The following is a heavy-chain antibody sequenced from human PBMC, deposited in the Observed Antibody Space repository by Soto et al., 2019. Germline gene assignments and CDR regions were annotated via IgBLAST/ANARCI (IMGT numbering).Heavy chain of an antibody. D-gene: IGHD3-22*01. CDR3: ARDHHSYYDTSGYYPYFDF. CDR1: GGSVNTAPYH. V-gene: IGHV4-61*01. J-gene: IGHJ4*02. Sequence: SETLSLTCTVSGGSVNTAPYHWSWIRQSPRNGLEWIGNIYYTGSTNYNPSFESRVAISLDTSNNQFSLRLTSLTAADTAVYFCARDHHSYYDTSGYYPYFDFWGQGTLVTVSS. CDR2: IYYTGST.